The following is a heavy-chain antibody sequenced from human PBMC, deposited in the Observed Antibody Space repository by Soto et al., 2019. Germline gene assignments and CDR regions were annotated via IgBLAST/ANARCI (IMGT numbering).Heavy chain of an antibody. CDR2: IHHSGST. J-gene: IGHJ4*02. V-gene: IGHV4-39*01. CDR1: GGSIRDTIYY. Sequence: SEPLSLTCHVSGGSIRDTIYYWGWIRQPPGKGLEWIGSIHHSGSTHYNPSLKSRVTRSVDPSKSQFSLNLTSVTPADTSVYYCARHMRAVAAPLAYWGQGTVVTSPQ. D-gene: IGHD6-19*01. CDR3: ARHMRAVAAPLAY.